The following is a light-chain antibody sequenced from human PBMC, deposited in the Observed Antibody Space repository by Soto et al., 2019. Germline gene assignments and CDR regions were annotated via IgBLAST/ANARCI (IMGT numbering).Light chain of an antibody. CDR3: QQFKSYPYT. CDR2: AAS. CDR1: QAISGY. J-gene: IGKJ2*01. Sequence: DIQMTQSPSTLSGSVGDRVTITCRASQAISGYLVWYQQNPGRAPKLLIYAASTLQSGVPSRFSGSGSGTDFTLTISSLHPADFATYYCQQFKSYPYTFGQGTKVDIK. V-gene: IGKV1-9*01.